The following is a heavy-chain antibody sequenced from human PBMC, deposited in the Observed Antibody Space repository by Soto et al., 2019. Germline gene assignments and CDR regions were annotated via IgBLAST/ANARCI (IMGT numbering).Heavy chain of an antibody. V-gene: IGHV3-33*01. J-gene: IGHJ4*02. D-gene: IGHD6-13*01. CDR1: GFTFSSYG. CDR3: TRDREGIGIAAAGEEGVFDY. CDR2: IWYDGSNK. Sequence: GGSLRLSCAASGFTFSSYGMHWVRQAPGKGLEWVAVIWYDGSNKYYADSVKGRFTISRDNSKNTLYLQMNSLRAEDTAVYYCTRDREGIGIAAAGEEGVFDYWGQGTLVTVSS.